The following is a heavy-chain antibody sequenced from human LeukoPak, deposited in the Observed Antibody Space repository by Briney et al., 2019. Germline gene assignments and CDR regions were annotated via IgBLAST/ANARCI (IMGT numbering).Heavy chain of an antibody. D-gene: IGHD4-17*01. CDR3: AKAYGDYYFDY. CDR2: ISWNRGSI. J-gene: IGHJ4*02. V-gene: IGHV3-9*01. CDR1: GFTFSDYY. Sequence: GGSLRLSCEASGFTFSDYYMSWIRQAPGKGLEWVSGISWNRGSIGYADSVKGRFTISRDNAKNSLYLQMNSLRAEDTALYYCAKAYGDYYFDYWGQGTLVTVSS.